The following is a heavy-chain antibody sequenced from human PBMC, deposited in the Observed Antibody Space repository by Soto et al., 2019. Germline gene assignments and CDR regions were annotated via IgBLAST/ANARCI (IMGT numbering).Heavy chain of an antibody. CDR3: ISYRSEMPTVTLAF. CDR2: IKSKTDGGTT. V-gene: IGHV3-15*07. CDR1: GLTFSNAW. Sequence: PGGSLRLSCAASGLTFSNAWMNWVRQAPGKGLEWVGRIKSKTDGGTTDYGAPVKGRFTISRDDSENTLYLEMNSLKTEDTAVYYCISYRSEMPTVTLAFWGQGSLVTVSS. D-gene: IGHD3-16*01. J-gene: IGHJ4*02.